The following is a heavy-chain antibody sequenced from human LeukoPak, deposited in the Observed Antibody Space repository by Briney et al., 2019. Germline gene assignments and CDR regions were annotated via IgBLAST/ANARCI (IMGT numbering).Heavy chain of an antibody. CDR1: GFTFSSYSMN. J-gene: IGHJ4*02. CDR2: IYYSGST. V-gene: IGHV4-39*01. CDR3: ARQTGSGLFILP. Sequence: GSLRLSCAASGFTFSSYSMNWVRQPPGKGLEWIGSIYYSGSTYYNASLKSQVSISIDTPKNQFSLRLTSVTAADTAVYYCARQTGSGLFILPGGQGTLVTVSS. D-gene: IGHD3/OR15-3a*01.